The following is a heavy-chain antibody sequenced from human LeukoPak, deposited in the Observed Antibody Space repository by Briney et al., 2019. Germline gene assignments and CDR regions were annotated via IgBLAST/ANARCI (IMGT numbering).Heavy chain of an antibody. V-gene: IGHV1-8*01. CDR2: MNPNSGNT. CDR1: GYTFTSYD. D-gene: IGHD5-24*01. Sequence: ASVKVSCKASGYTFTSYDINWVRQATGQGLEWMGWMNPNSGNTGYAQKFQGRVTMTRDTSTSTVYMELCSLRSEDTAVYYCARGSGWLQSHFDYWGQGTLVTVSS. CDR3: ARGSGWLQSHFDY. J-gene: IGHJ4*02.